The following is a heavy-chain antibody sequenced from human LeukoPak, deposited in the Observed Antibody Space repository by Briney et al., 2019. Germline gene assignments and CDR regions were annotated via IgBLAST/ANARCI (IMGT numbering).Heavy chain of an antibody. V-gene: IGHV4-31*03. Sequence: SETLSLTCTVSGGAISSGGHSWSWIRQHPGKGLEWIGYIYYSGSTYYNPSLKSRVTISVDTSKNQFSLKLSSVTAADTAVYYCARGVVVPAAQWGQGTLVTVSS. CDR1: GGAISSGGHS. CDR2: IYYSGST. CDR3: ARGVVVPAAQ. J-gene: IGHJ4*02. D-gene: IGHD2-2*01.